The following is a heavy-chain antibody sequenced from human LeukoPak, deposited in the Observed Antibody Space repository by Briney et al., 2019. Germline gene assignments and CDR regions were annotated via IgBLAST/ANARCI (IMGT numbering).Heavy chain of an antibody. Sequence: GESLKISCKGSGYSFTSYWIGWVRPMPGKGLEWMGIIYPGDSDTRYSPSFQGQVTISADKSISTAYLQWSSLKASDTAMYYCATYSLATARDSDAFDIWGQGTMVTVSS. CDR2: IYPGDSDT. J-gene: IGHJ3*02. D-gene: IGHD2-21*02. V-gene: IGHV5-51*01. CDR1: GYSFTSYW. CDR3: ATYSLATARDSDAFDI.